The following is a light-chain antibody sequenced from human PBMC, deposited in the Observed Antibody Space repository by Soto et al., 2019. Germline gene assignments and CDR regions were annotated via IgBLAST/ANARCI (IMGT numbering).Light chain of an antibody. Sequence: DIVMMQSPATLSVSPGERSTLPCLASQSVSHNLAWYQQTPGRDPRLLIYGASARATGIPARISGSGSGTEFSRTISSLPSEDFEVYYCQQYNNMPLTFGGGTKV. CDR1: QSVSHN. CDR2: GAS. J-gene: IGKJ4*01. V-gene: IGKV3-15*01. CDR3: QQYNNMPLT.